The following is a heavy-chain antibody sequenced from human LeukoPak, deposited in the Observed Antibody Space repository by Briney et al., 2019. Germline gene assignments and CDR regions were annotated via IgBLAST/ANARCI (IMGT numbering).Heavy chain of an antibody. Sequence: GGSLRLSCGASGFTFSSYGMLWVRQSPGKGLEWVAFIRYDGNIKFYADSMKGRFTISRDNSKNTLYLHINSLRPEDTALYYCVKDNPLDYWGQGTLVIVFS. CDR2: IRYDGNIK. D-gene: IGHD1-14*01. CDR1: GFTFSSYG. CDR3: VKDNPLDY. J-gene: IGHJ4*02. V-gene: IGHV3-30*02.